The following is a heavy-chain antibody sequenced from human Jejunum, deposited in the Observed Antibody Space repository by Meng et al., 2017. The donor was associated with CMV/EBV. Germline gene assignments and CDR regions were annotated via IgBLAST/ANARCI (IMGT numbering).Heavy chain of an antibody. CDR1: GGSISSGDYY. V-gene: IGHV4-30-4*01. D-gene: IGHD6-19*01. CDR2: IYYSGAS. J-gene: IGHJ4*02. Sequence: QGQLQESGPGLVKPSQTLSLTCSVSGGSISSGDYYWSWIRQSPEKGLEWIGFIYYSGASYSTPSLRSRVTMSMDTSTNQFSLRLNSVTAADTGVYFCARDREYSSGWGVFDYWGRGTLVTVSS. CDR3: ARDREYSSGWGVFDY.